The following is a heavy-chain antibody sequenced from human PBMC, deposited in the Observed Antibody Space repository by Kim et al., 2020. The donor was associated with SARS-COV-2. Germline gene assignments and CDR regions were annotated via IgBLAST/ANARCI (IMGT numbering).Heavy chain of an antibody. CDR3: ARDLSGGHSYGSGDY. CDR2: ISSDGSNK. CDR1: GFTFSSHT. Sequence: GGSLRLSCAASGFTFSSHTMHWVRQAPVRGLEWVAVISSDGSNKLYADSVKGRLTISRDNSKNTLYLQMNSLRTEDTAVYYCARDLSGGHSYGSGDYWGLGTLVTVSS. V-gene: IGHV3-30-3*01. J-gene: IGHJ4*01. D-gene: IGHD5-18*01.